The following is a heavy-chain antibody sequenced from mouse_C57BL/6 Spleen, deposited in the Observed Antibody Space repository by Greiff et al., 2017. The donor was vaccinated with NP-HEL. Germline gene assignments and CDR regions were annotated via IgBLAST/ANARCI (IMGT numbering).Heavy chain of an antibody. CDR1: GYTFTDYN. Sequence: EVQLQQSGPELVKPGASVKMSCKASGYTFTDYNMHWVKQSHGKSLEWIGYINPNNGGTSYNQKFKGKATLTVNKSSSTAYMELRSLTSEDSAVYYCAREYYYGSSYLAWFAYWGQGTLVTVSA. D-gene: IGHD1-1*01. J-gene: IGHJ3*01. V-gene: IGHV1-22*01. CDR3: AREYYYGSSYLAWFAY. CDR2: INPNNGGT.